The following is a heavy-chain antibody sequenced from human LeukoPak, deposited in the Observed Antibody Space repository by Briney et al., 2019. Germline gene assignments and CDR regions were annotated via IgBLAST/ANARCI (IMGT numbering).Heavy chain of an antibody. J-gene: IGHJ4*02. CDR1: GFTLSNYG. CDR3: VKVAYYDSSGSN. Sequence: GGSLRLSCAASGFTLSNYGMSWVRQAPGKGLEWVSAISGSRGTTYYADSVKGRFTISRDNSKNILYLQMNSLRAEDTAVYFCVKVAYYDSSGSNWGQGTLVTVSS. CDR2: ISGSRGTT. V-gene: IGHV3-23*01. D-gene: IGHD3-22*01.